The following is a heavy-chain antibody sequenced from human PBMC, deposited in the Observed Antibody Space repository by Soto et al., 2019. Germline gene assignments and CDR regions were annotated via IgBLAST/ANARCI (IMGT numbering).Heavy chain of an antibody. CDR3: ARLLGTNYDDSSGYYRLDY. CDR2: LSAYNGNT. Sequence: QVQLVQSGAEVTKPGATVKVSCKASGYTFTSYGISCVRQAPGQGLDWIGCLSAYNGNTNYAQKLQGRVTRTTDTYTSTAYMELKSLRSDNTAGYYCARLLGTNYDDSSGYYRLDYWGQGTLVTVSS. D-gene: IGHD3-22*01. V-gene: IGHV1-18*04. CDR1: GYTFTSYG. J-gene: IGHJ4*02.